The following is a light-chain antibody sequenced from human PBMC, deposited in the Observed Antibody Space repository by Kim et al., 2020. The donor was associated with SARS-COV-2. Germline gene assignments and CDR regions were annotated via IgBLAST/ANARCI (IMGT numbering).Light chain of an antibody. CDR3: QQCYSAPWT. J-gene: IGKJ2*02. Sequence: SASVGDTVTITCRTSEDISNYLNWFQQKPGKAPKLLIYAASSLKGGVSPRFSGSGSGTDFSLTLTNLQPEDSATYYCQQCYSAPWTFGQGTKLEI. CDR2: AAS. V-gene: IGKV1-39*01. CDR1: EDISNY.